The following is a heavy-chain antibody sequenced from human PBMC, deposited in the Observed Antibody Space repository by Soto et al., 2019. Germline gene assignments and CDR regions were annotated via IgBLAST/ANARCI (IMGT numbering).Heavy chain of an antibody. J-gene: IGHJ4*02. CDR3: ARDKGYNDY. CDR1: GYTFNNYG. D-gene: IGHD5-12*01. Sequence: QLVQSGAEVKKPGASVKVSCKASGYTFNNYGVIWVRQALGQGLEWMGWISTYCGNTNHAPKFQGRVTMTTDPSTTTAYMELGSLRSDDTAVYYCARDKGYNDYWGQGTLVTVSS. V-gene: IGHV1-18*01. CDR2: ISTYCGNT.